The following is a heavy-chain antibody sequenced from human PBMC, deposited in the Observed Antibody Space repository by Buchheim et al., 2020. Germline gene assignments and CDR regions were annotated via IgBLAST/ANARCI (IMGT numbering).Heavy chain of an antibody. CDR2: ITYGGRT. CDR1: GFTFSSYA. V-gene: IGHV3-23*01. Sequence: EVQLLESGGGLVQPGGSLRLSCAASGFTFSSYAMSWVRQVPGKGLEWVSAITYGGRTYYSDSVKGRFTISRDNSQNTLYLQMNSLRAEDTAVYYCAKDGRPYSSSWFDCWGQGTL. J-gene: IGHJ4*02. CDR3: AKDGRPYSSSWFDC. D-gene: IGHD6-13*01.